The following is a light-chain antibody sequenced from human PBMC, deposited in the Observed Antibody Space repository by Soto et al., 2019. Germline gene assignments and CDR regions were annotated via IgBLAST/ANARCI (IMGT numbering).Light chain of an antibody. V-gene: IGKV2D-30*01. CDR2: KVS. Sequence: DVVMTQSPLSLPVTLGQPASISCRSSQSLVYSDGNTYLSWFQQRPGQSPRRLIYKVSNWDAGVPDRFGGSGSGYDFTLKISRVEAEDIGVYYCMQGTHWPYTFGQGTKLEIK. CDR1: QSLVYSDGNTY. CDR3: MQGTHWPYT. J-gene: IGKJ2*01.